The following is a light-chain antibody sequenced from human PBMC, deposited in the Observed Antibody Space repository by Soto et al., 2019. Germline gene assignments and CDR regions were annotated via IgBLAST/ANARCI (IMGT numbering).Light chain of an antibody. CDR1: QSVSSY. CDR2: DAS. J-gene: IGKJ4*01. Sequence: EIVLTQSPATLSLSPRERATLSYRASQSVSSYLAWYQQKPGQAPRLLIYDASNRATDIPARFSGSGSGTDFTLTISSLEPEDFAVYYCQQRSNWLLTFGGGTKVEIK. V-gene: IGKV3-11*01. CDR3: QQRSNWLLT.